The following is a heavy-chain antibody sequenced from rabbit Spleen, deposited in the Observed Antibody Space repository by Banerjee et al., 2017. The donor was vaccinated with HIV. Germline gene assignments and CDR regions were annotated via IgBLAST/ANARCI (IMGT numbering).Heavy chain of an antibody. V-gene: IGHV1S40*01. D-gene: IGHD5-1*01. Sequence: QSLEESGGGLVKPGGTLTLTCTASGFSFSSGYDMCWVRQATGKGLEWIGTIWTGSTSITWYANWALGRFTISKTSSTTVTLQLNSLTAADTATYFCARDDGTYDYIDGYFKLWGPGTLVTVS. CDR2: IWTGSTSIT. J-gene: IGHJ4*01. CDR3: ARDDGTYDYIDGYFKL. CDR1: GFSFSSGYD.